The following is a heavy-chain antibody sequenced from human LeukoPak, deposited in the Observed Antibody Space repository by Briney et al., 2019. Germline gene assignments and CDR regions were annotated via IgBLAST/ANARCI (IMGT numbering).Heavy chain of an antibody. J-gene: IGHJ3*02. Sequence: SETLSLTCTVSGGSISSSSYYWGWIRQPPGKGLEWIGSIYYSGSTYYNPSLKSRVTISVDTSKNQFSLKLSSVTAADTAVYYCARGQQQLPGDAFDIWGQGQWSPSLQ. V-gene: IGHV4-39*07. D-gene: IGHD6-13*01. CDR2: IYYSGST. CDR3: ARGQQQLPGDAFDI. CDR1: GGSISSSSYY.